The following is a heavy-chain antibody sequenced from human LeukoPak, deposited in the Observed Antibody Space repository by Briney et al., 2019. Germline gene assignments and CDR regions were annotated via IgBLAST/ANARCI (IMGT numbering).Heavy chain of an antibody. CDR1: GFTFSSYG. D-gene: IGHD5-18*01. V-gene: IGHV3-30*02. CDR2: IRYDGSNK. CDR3: AKDMGYSYGSYYFDY. Sequence: PGGSRRLSCAASGFTFSSYGMHWVRQAPGKGLEWVAFIRYDGSNKYYADSVKGRFTISRDNSKNTLYLQMNSLRAEDTAMNYCAKDMGYSYGSYYFDYWGQGTLVTVSS. J-gene: IGHJ4*02.